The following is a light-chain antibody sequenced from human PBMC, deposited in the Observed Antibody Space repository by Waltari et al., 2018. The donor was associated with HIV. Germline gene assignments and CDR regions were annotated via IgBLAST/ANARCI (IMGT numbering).Light chain of an antibody. Sequence: QSALTQPASVSGSPGQSITISCTRTSSAVGSYNVFSWFQHHPGKAPKVMIYEVSKRPSGVSNRFSGSKSGNTASLTISGLQAEDEADYYCCSYAGSSSIFGTGTKVTVL. CDR2: EVS. CDR3: CSYAGSSSI. V-gene: IGLV2-23*02. CDR1: SSAVGSYNV. J-gene: IGLJ1*01.